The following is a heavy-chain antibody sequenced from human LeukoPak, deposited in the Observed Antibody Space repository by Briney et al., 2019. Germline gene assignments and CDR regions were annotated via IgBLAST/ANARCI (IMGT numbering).Heavy chain of an antibody. V-gene: IGHV3-64D*09. CDR3: VKVFWSGYYDY. D-gene: IGHD3-3*01. J-gene: IGHJ4*02. CDR1: GFTFSTYA. Sequence: GGPLRLSCSASGFTFSTYAMHWVRQAPGKGLEYVSAISSNGDNTYYADSVKGRFSISRDNSKNTLYLQMSSLRAEDTAVYYCVKVFWSGYYDYWGQGTLVTVSS. CDR2: ISSNGDNT.